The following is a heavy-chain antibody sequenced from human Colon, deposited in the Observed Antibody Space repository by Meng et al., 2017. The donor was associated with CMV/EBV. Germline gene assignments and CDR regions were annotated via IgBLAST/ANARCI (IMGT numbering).Heavy chain of an antibody. CDR3: SRSGSGWADAFDI. CDR1: GFTFRGSA. J-gene: IGHJ3*02. V-gene: IGHV3-73*01. CDR2: IRTKANNYAT. Sequence: GESLKISCAASGFTFRGSAMHWVRQASGKGPEWVGRIRTKANNYATAYAASVKGRFTISRDDSKNTVYLQMNSLKTEDTAVYYCSRSGSGWADAFDIWGQGTMVTVSS. D-gene: IGHD6-19*01.